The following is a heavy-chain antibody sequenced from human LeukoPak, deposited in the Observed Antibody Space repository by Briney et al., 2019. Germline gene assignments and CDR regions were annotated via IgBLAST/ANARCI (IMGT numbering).Heavy chain of an antibody. CDR2: ISWNSGSI. Sequence: GGSLRLSCAASGFTFDDYAMHWVRQAPGKGLEWVSGISWNSGSIGYADSMKGRFTISRDNAKNSLYLQMNSLRAEDTALYYCAKAFDEWLGAFDIWGQGTMVTVSS. CDR1: GFTFDDYA. D-gene: IGHD6-19*01. CDR3: AKAFDEWLGAFDI. J-gene: IGHJ3*02. V-gene: IGHV3-9*01.